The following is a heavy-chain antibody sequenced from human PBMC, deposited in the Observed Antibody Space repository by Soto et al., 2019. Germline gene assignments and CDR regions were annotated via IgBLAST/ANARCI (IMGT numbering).Heavy chain of an antibody. CDR3: ARDRDSSSWFGY. J-gene: IGHJ5*01. CDR1: GFTVSSKY. D-gene: IGHD6-13*01. CDR2: IYSGGST. Sequence: GGSLRVSCAASGFTVSSKYMSWIRQAPGKGLEWVSAIYSGGSTFYADSVKGRFTISRDTSKNTLYLQMDSLRAEDTAVYYCARDRDSSSWFGYWGQGTLVTVSS. V-gene: IGHV3-66*01.